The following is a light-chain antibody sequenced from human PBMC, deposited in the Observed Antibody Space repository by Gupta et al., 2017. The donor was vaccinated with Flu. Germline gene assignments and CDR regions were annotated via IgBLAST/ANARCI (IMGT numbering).Light chain of an antibody. CDR1: SSDVGNYNL. CDR3: FSYAGTFTFV. CDR2: EVT. Sequence: QSALTQPASVSGSPGPSITISCTGTSSDVGNYNLVSWYQQHPDKAPKLIIYEVTKRPSGVSNRVSDSKSGNTDSLTISGLQAEDEADYVCFSYAGTFTFVFGGGTKLTVL. J-gene: IGLJ3*02. V-gene: IGLV2-23*02.